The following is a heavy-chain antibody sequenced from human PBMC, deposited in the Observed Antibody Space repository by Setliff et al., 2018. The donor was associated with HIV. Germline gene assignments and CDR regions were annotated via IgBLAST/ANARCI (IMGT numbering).Heavy chain of an antibody. J-gene: IGHJ4*02. CDR3: ARYYYGSQTMLVY. CDR1: GGSIASGDYY. Sequence: PSETLSLTCTVSGGSIASGDYYWNWIRQPPGKGLEWIGYIHYSGFTYYKPSLKSRVTISVDTSKNQFSLKLSSVTAADTAVYYCARYYYGSQTMLVYWGQGTLVTVSS. CDR2: IHYSGFT. D-gene: IGHD3-10*01. V-gene: IGHV4-30-4*08.